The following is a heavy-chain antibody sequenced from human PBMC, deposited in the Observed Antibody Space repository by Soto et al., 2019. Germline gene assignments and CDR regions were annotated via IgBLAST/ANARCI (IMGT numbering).Heavy chain of an antibody. CDR3: VRDGTKTLRDWFDP. D-gene: IGHD1-1*01. J-gene: IGHJ5*02. Sequence: PXASLSLTFTVSGASISGFYWSWIRKSAGKGLEWIGRIYATGTTYYNPSLKSRVMMSVDTSKKQFSLKLRSVTAADTAVYYCVRDGTKTLRDWFDPCGQGISVTVSS. CDR1: GASISGFY. CDR2: IYATGTT. V-gene: IGHV4-4*07.